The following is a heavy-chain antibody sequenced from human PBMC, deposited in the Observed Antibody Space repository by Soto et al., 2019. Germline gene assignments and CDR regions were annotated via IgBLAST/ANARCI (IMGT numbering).Heavy chain of an antibody. CDR2: IYTSGST. D-gene: IGHD3-10*01. CDR1: GGSISSYY. V-gene: IGHV4-4*07. J-gene: IGHJ5*02. Sequence: SETLSLTCTVSGGSISSYYWSWIRQPAGKGLEWIGRIYTSGSTNYNPSLKSRVTMSVDTPKNQFSLKLSSVTAADTAVYYCARDHSITMVRGVMVPDWFDPWGQGTLVTVSS. CDR3: ARDHSITMVRGVMVPDWFDP.